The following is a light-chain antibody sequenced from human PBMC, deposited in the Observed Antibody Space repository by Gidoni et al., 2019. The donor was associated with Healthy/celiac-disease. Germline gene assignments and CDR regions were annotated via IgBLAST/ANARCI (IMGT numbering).Light chain of an antibody. Sequence: DSVMTQSTLSLPVTPGEQASISCRSSQSLLHSNGYNYLDWYLQKPGQSPQLLIYLGSNRASGVPDRFSGSGSGTDFTLKISRVEAEDVGVYYCMQALQTPLTFGGGTKVEIK. CDR3: MQALQTPLT. J-gene: IGKJ4*01. V-gene: IGKV2-28*01. CDR2: LGS. CDR1: QSLLHSNGYNY.